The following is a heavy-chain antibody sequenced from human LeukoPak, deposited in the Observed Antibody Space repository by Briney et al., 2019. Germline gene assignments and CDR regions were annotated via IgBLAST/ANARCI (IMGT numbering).Heavy chain of an antibody. CDR1: GGSISNYY. CDR3: ARSWAGMYYPFYYFDY. J-gene: IGHJ4*02. V-gene: IGHV4-34*01. Sequence: SETLSLTCSVSGGSISNYYWNWIRQPPGKGLEWIAEINHRGTTHYNPSLKSRVNISADTSKNQFSLHLDSVTAADTAVYYCARSWAGMYYPFYYFDYWGQGTLVSVSS. D-gene: IGHD1-26*01. CDR2: INHRGTT.